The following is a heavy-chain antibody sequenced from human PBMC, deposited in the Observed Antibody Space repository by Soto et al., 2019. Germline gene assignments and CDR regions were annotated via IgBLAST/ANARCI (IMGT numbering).Heavy chain of an antibody. J-gene: IGHJ4*02. Sequence: QVQLQQWGAGLLKPSETLSLTCAVYGGSFSGYYWSWIRQPPGKGLEWIGEINHSGSTNYNPSLKRRVTIAVETSKNQFSLKLSSVTAADTAVYYCARGGGGSYPDYWGQGTLVTVSS. CDR3: ARGGGGSYPDY. V-gene: IGHV4-34*01. D-gene: IGHD1-26*01. CDR2: INHSGST. CDR1: GGSFSGYY.